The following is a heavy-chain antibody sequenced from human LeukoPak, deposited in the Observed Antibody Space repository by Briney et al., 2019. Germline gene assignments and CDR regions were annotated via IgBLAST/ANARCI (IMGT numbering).Heavy chain of an antibody. CDR3: ANLPAYYYGSGSYPWR. CDR1: GFTFRSYA. V-gene: IGHV3-23*01. D-gene: IGHD3-10*01. CDR2: ISGSGGST. J-gene: IGHJ4*02. Sequence: GGSLRLSCAASGFTFRSYAMSWVRQAPGKGLEWVSAISGSGGSTYYADSVKGRFTISRDNSKNTLYLQMNSLRAEDTAVYYCANLPAYYYGSGSYPWRWGQGTLVTVSS.